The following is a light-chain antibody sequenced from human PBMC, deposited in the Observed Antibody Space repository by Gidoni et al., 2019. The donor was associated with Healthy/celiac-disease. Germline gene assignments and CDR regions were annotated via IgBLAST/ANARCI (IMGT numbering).Light chain of an antibody. CDR1: QSISSY. Sequence: DIQMTQSPSSLSASVGDRVTITCRASQSISSYLNWYQQKPGKAPRLLIYAASSLHSGVPSRFSGSGSGTDFTLTISSLQPEDFATYYCQQSYSTPPSTFGQGTKLEIK. CDR2: AAS. J-gene: IGKJ2*01. CDR3: QQSYSTPPST. V-gene: IGKV1-39*01.